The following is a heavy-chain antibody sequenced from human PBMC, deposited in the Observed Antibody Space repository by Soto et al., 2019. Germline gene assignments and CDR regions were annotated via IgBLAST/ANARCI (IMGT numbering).Heavy chain of an antibody. D-gene: IGHD3-3*01. CDR2: IYFTGTT. Sequence: ASEQLSLTCSVSGGSIRSNYWTWIRQSPGKGLEWIGYIYFTGTTNYNPSLKSRVSISLDTSKNQMSLKLNSMTAADTAVYYCARGDGYYDLWSGYFDPWGQGTLVTVSS. J-gene: IGHJ5*02. V-gene: IGHV4-59*01. CDR3: ARGDGYYDLWSGYFDP. CDR1: GGSIRSNY.